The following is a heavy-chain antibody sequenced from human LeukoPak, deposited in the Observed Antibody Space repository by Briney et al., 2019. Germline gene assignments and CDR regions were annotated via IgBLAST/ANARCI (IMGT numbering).Heavy chain of an antibody. J-gene: IGHJ4*02. CDR1: GYTFINYG. D-gene: IGHD3-10*01. Sequence: ASVKVSCKSSGYTFINYGISWVRQAPGQGLEWMGWISAYNGNTDYAQKFQGRVIMTKDTITNTVYMELTSLGSDDTAVYYCARGIRVYGSGSYRVYWGQGTLVTVSS. CDR2: ISAYNGNT. CDR3: ARGIRVYGSGSYRVY. V-gene: IGHV1-18*01.